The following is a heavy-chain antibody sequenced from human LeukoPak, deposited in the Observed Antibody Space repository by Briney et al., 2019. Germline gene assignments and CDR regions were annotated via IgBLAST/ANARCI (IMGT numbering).Heavy chain of an antibody. D-gene: IGHD3-3*01. Sequence: ASVKVSCKASGYTFTSYYMHWVRQAPGQGLEWMGIINPSGGSTSYAQKFQGRVTMTRDTSTSTVYMELSSLRSEDTAVYYCARDSVERYFWSGYDTEAKLFDYWGQGTLVTVSS. CDR1: GYTFTSYY. CDR3: ARDSVERYFWSGYDTEAKLFDY. J-gene: IGHJ4*02. CDR2: INPSGGST. V-gene: IGHV1-46*03.